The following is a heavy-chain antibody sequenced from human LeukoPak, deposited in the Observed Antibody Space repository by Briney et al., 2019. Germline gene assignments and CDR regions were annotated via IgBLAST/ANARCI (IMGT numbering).Heavy chain of an antibody. V-gene: IGHV1-2*02. Sequence: ASVKVSCKASGYTFTGYYMHWVRQAPGQGLEWMGWINPNSGGTNYAQKLQGRVTMTRDTSISTAYMELSRLRSDDTAVYYCARVPENYYDSSGYHYWGQGTLVTVSS. CDR2: INPNSGGT. J-gene: IGHJ4*02. CDR1: GYTFTGYY. CDR3: ARVPENYYDSSGYHY. D-gene: IGHD3-22*01.